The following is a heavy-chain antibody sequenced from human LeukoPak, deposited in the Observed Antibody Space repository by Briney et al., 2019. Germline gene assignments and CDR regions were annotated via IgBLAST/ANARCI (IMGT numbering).Heavy chain of an antibody. CDR1: GGSISSYY. Sequence: PSETLSLTCTVSGGSISSYYWSWIRQIPGEGLEWIGYIYHTGTTNYKPSLRSRVTISVDTSKTQFSLKLSSVTAADTAVYYCARGHSGTYLDAFDIWGQGTLVTVSS. D-gene: IGHD1-26*01. J-gene: IGHJ3*02. CDR2: IYHTGTT. V-gene: IGHV4-59*01. CDR3: ARGHSGTYLDAFDI.